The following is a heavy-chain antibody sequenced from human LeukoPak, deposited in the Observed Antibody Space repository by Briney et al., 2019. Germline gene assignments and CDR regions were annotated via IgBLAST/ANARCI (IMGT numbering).Heavy chain of an antibody. V-gene: IGHV4-30-4*08. Sequence: PSQTLSLTCTVSGGSISSGDYYWSWIRQPPGKGLEWFGYIYYSGSTYYNPSLKSRVTISVDTSKNQFSLKLSSVTAADTAVYYCARPIAAADLAFDIWGQGTMVTVSS. CDR2: IYYSGST. CDR3: ARPIAAADLAFDI. J-gene: IGHJ3*02. D-gene: IGHD6-13*01. CDR1: GGSISSGDYY.